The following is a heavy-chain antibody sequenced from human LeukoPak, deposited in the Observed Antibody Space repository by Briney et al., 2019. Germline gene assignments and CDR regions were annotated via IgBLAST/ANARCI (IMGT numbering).Heavy chain of an antibody. J-gene: IGHJ6*04. Sequence: PGGTLRLSCAASGFTVSSNHRMGLPTPPGKGLKGLTVLYSGGSPYYAASVKGRFTISRDNSKNTLYLQMNSLRAEDTAVYYCAGQAGYYYYGMDVWGKGTTVTVSS. CDR1: GFTVSSNH. V-gene: IGHV3-53*01. CDR3: AGQAGYYYYGMDV. CDR2: LYSGGSP.